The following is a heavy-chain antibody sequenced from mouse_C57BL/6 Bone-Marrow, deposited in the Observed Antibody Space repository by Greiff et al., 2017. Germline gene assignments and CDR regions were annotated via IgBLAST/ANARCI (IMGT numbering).Heavy chain of an antibody. CDR3: ASLYDGYYSWFAY. D-gene: IGHD2-3*01. V-gene: IGHV1-50*01. Sequence: QVQLQQPGAELVKPGASVKLSCKASGYTFTSYWMPWVKQRPGQGLEWIGEIDPSDSYTNYNQKFKGKATLTVDTSSSTAYMQLSSLTSEDSAVYYCASLYDGYYSWFAYWGQGTLVTVSA. J-gene: IGHJ3*01. CDR1: GYTFTSYW. CDR2: IDPSDSYT.